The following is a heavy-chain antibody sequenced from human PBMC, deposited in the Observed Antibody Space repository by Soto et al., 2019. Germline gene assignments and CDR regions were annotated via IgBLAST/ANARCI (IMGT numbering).Heavy chain of an antibody. D-gene: IGHD2-15*01. CDR2: IIPIFGTA. CDR3: ARTYCSGGSCYSTSPYYFDY. V-gene: IGHV1-69*01. Sequence: QVQLVQSGAEVKKPGSSVKVSCKASGGTFSSYAISWVRQAPGQGLEWMGGIIPIFGTANYAQKFQGRVTITADESTSTAYMELCSLRSEDTAVYYCARTYCSGGSCYSTSPYYFDYWGQGTLVTVSS. J-gene: IGHJ4*02. CDR1: GGTFSSYA.